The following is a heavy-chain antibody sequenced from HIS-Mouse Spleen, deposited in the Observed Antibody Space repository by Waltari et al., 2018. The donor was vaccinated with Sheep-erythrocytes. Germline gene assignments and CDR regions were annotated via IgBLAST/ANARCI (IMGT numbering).Heavy chain of an antibody. Sequence: QVQLQQWGAGLLKPSETLSLTCAVYGGSFSGYYWCWIRQPPGTGLEWIGEIKHSGSTNYNPSRKSRVTISVDTSTNQFSLKLSCVTAADPAVYYCAGEGHRGATTYPTWFDPWGQGTLVTVSS. CDR2: IKHSGST. V-gene: IGHV4-34*01. CDR1: GGSFSGYY. D-gene: IGHD1-26*01. CDR3: AGEGHRGATTYPTWFDP. J-gene: IGHJ5*02.